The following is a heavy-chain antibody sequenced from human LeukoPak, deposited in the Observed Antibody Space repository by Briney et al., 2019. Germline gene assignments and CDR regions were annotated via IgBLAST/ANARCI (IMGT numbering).Heavy chain of an antibody. V-gene: IGHV3-11*01. CDR3: ARNHLVYDSSGYYEN. Sequence: GGSLRLSCSASGFRFSDYDMGWIRQTSRKGLEWVSYISSSGSTIYYADSVKGRFTISRDNAKNSLYLQMNSLRAEDTAVYYCARNHLVYDSSGYYENWGQGTLVTVSS. CDR2: ISSSGSTI. J-gene: IGHJ4*02. CDR1: GFRFSDYD. D-gene: IGHD3-22*01.